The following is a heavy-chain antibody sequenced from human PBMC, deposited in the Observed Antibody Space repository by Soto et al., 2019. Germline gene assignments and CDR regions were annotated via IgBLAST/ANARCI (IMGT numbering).Heavy chain of an antibody. CDR1: GLIFSRYL. CDR3: ARDMGSSSWHAIDV. D-gene: IGHD6-13*01. Sequence: PGGCRRRYGATSGLIFSRYLMNWVPRAPVKGLEWVATMYPDGTTQYYGDSVKGRFIISGDNSKSTLYVEMNYLRVEDTGVYFCARDMGSSSWHAIDVLCQGTVFNVSS. J-gene: IGHJ6*02. CDR2: MYPDGTTQ. V-gene: IGHV3-33*01.